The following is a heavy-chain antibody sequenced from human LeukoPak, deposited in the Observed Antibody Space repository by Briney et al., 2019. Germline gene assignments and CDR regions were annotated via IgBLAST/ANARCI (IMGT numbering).Heavy chain of an antibody. Sequence: PGGSLRLSCAASGFTFSSYAMSWVRQAPGKGLEWVSAISGSGGSTYYADSVKGRFTISRDNSKNTLYLQMNSLRAEDTAVYYCARVRKVLLWFGEFNDHYYYTDVWGKGTTVTVSS. CDR2: ISGSGGST. V-gene: IGHV3-23*01. CDR1: GFTFSSYA. J-gene: IGHJ6*03. D-gene: IGHD3-10*01. CDR3: ARVRKVLLWFGEFNDHYYYTDV.